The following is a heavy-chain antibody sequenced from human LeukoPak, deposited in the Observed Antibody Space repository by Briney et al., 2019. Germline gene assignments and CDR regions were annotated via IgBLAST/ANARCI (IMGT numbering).Heavy chain of an antibody. CDR3: ARPFYGSGSYYIRVADRGFDY. J-gene: IGHJ4*02. D-gene: IGHD3-10*01. V-gene: IGHV4-34*01. CDR1: GGSFSGYY. CDR2: INHSGST. Sequence: PSETLSLTCAVYGGSFSGYYWSWIRQPPGKGLEWIGEINHSGSTNYNPSLKSQVTISVDTSKNQFSLKLSSVTAADTAVYYCARPFYGSGSYYIRVADRGFDYWGQGTLVTVSS.